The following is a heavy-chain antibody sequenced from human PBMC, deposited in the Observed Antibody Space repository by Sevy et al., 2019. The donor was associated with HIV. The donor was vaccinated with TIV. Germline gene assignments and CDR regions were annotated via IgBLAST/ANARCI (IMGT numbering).Heavy chain of an antibody. CDR3: ARVDVSMVRGVYYGMDV. CDR2: IYYSGST. D-gene: IGHD3-10*01. V-gene: IGHV4-31*03. Sequence: SETLSLTCTVSGGSISSGGHYWSWIRQHPGKGLEWIGYIYYSGSTYYNPSLKSRVTISVDTSKNQFSLKLSSVTAADTAVYYCARVDVSMVRGVYYGMDVWGQGTTVTVSS. CDR1: GGSISSGGHY. J-gene: IGHJ6*02.